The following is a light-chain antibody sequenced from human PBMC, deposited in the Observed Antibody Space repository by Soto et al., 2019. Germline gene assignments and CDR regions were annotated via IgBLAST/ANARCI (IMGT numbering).Light chain of an antibody. CDR1: SSDVGDNTY. Sequence: QSVLTQPASVSGSPGQSISMSCTGTSSDVGDNTYVSWYQQHPGKAPKLLIYEVSHRPSGVSPRFSGSKSGNTASLTISGLQAEDEADYYCSSYTASSTPLYVFGTGTKVTVL. J-gene: IGLJ1*01. CDR2: EVS. V-gene: IGLV2-14*01. CDR3: SSYTASSTPLYV.